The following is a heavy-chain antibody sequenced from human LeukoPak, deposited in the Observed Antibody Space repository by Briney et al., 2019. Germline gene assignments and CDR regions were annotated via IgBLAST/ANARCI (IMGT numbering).Heavy chain of an antibody. Sequence: PSQTLSLTCTVSGGSLSSGGYYWSWLRQHPGKGLEWLGYIYYSGSTYYNPSLKSRVTISVDTSKNQFSLKLSSVTAADTAVYYCARAPVSDFDWSLGGFDYWGQGTLVTVSS. J-gene: IGHJ4*02. CDR1: GGSLSSGGYY. V-gene: IGHV4-31*03. CDR3: ARAPVSDFDWSLGGFDY. CDR2: IYYSGST. D-gene: IGHD3-9*01.